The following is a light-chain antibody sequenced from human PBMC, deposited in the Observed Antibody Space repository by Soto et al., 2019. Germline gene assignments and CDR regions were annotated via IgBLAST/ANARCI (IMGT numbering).Light chain of an antibody. J-gene: IGLJ2*01. CDR3: SSYTRTSTEV. V-gene: IGLV2-14*01. CDR2: DVS. Sequence: QSALTQPASVSGSPGQSITFSCTGTRSDVGGYNYVSWYQQHPGKAPKLMIYDVSNRPSGVSYRFSGSKSGNTASLTISGLQAEDEAHYYCSSYTRTSTEVFGGGTKLTVL. CDR1: RSDVGGYNY.